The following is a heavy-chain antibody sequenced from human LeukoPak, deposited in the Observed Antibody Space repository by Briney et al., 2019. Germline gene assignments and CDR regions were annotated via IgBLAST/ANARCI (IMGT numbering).Heavy chain of an antibody. CDR2: ISYDGSNK. CDR1: GFTFSSYA. Sequence: SGGSLRLSCAASGFTFSSYAMHWVRQAPGKGLEWVAVISYDGSNKYYADSVKGRFTISRDNSKNTLYLQMNSLRAEDTAVYYCAREDSGSYLSYYYMDVWGKGTTVTVSS. J-gene: IGHJ6*03. CDR3: AREDSGSYLSYYYMDV. V-gene: IGHV3-30*04. D-gene: IGHD1-26*01.